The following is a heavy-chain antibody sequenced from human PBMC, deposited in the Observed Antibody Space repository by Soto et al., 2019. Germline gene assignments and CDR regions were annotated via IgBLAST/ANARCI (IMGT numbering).Heavy chain of an antibody. CDR3: ARGGRVATIASL. J-gene: IGHJ4*02. CDR1: GGSISSYY. D-gene: IGHD5-12*01. Sequence: NPSETLSLTCTVSGGSISSYYWSWIRQPPGKGLEWIGYIYYSGSTNYNPSLKSRVTISVDTSKNQFSLKLTSVTAADTAVYYCARGGRVATIASLWGQGTPVTVSS. CDR2: IYYSGST. V-gene: IGHV4-59*12.